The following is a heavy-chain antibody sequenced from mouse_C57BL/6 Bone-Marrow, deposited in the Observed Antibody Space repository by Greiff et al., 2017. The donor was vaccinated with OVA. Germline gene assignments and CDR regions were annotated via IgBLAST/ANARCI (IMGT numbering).Heavy chain of an antibody. J-gene: IGHJ3*01. D-gene: IGHD2-4*01. CDR3: ARYDYGAWFAY. V-gene: IGHV5-6*01. CDR2: ISSGGSYT. CDR1: GFTFSSYG. Sequence: EVNVVESGGDLVKPGGSLKLSCAASGFTFSSYGMSWVRQTPDKRLEWVATISSGGSYTYYPDSVKGRFTISRDNAKNTLYLQMSSLKSEDTAMYYCARYDYGAWFAYWGQGTLVTVSA.